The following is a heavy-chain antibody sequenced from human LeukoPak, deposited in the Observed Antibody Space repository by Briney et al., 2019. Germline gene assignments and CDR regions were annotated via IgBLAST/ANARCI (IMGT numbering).Heavy chain of an antibody. J-gene: IGHJ4*02. D-gene: IGHD5-18*01. Sequence: SETLSLTCTVSGGSISSYYWSWIRQPPGKGLEWIGYIYYSGSTNYNPSLKSRVTISVDTSKNQFSLKVSSVTAADTAVYYCASGGYSYGLHYWGQGTLVIVSS. V-gene: IGHV4-59*08. CDR2: IYYSGST. CDR1: GGSISSYY. CDR3: ASGGYSYGLHY.